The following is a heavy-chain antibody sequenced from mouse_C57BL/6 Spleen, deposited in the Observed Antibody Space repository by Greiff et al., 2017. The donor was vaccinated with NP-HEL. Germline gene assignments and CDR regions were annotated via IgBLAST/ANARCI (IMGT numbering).Heavy chain of an antibody. J-gene: IGHJ2*01. CDR1: GYSITSGYY. Sequence: EVQLVESGPGLVKPSQSLSLTCSVTGYSITSGYYWNWIRQFPGNKLEWMGYISYDGSNNYNPSLKNRISITRDTSKNQFFLKLNSVTTEDTATYYCARAGIYYGNYFDYWGQGTTLTVSS. D-gene: IGHD2-1*01. V-gene: IGHV3-6*01. CDR3: ARAGIYYGNYFDY. CDR2: ISYDGSN.